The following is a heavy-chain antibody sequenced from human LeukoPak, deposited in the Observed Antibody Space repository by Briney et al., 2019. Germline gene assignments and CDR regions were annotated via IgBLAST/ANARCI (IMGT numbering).Heavy chain of an antibody. Sequence: GGSLRLSCAASGFTFSSYSMNWVRQAPGKGLEWVSSISSSSSYIYYADSVKGRFTISRDNAKNSLYLQMNSLRAEDTAVYYCAKDLRIFGVVYDAFDIWGQGTMVTVSS. CDR1: GFTFSSYS. J-gene: IGHJ3*02. D-gene: IGHD3-3*01. V-gene: IGHV3-21*01. CDR2: ISSSSSYI. CDR3: AKDLRIFGVVYDAFDI.